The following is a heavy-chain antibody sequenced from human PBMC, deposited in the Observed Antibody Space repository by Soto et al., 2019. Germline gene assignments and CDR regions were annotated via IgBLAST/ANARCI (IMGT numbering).Heavy chain of an antibody. CDR2: IYYSGST. CDR3: ARRGKQLGKTTYFDY. V-gene: IGHV4-59*12. CDR1: GGSISSCD. D-gene: IGHD6-13*01. J-gene: IGHJ4*02. Sequence: XXTLSLRYTVSGGSISSCDGRWILQPPGKGLEWIRYIYYSGSTNYNPSLKSRVTISVDTSKNQFSLKLSSVTAADTAVYYCARRGKQLGKTTYFDYWGQGTLGTVSS.